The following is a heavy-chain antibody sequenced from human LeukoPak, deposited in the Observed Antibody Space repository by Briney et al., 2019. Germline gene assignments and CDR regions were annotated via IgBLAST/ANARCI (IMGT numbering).Heavy chain of an antibody. CDR1: GYTFTSYG. D-gene: IGHD3-10*01. J-gene: IGHJ3*02. V-gene: IGHV1-18*01. Sequence: ASVKVSCKASGYTFTSYGISWVRQAPGQGLEGMGWISAYSGNTNYAQKLQGRVTMTTDTSTSTAYMELRSLRSDDTAVYYCAREAMVRGIQFIYGPNDAFDIWGQGTMVTVSS. CDR3: AREAMVRGIQFIYGPNDAFDI. CDR2: ISAYSGNT.